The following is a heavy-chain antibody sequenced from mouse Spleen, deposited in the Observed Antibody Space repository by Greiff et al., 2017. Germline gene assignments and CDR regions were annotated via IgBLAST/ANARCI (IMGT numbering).Heavy chain of an antibody. CDR1: GYTFTSYW. V-gene: IGHV1-55*01. D-gene: IGHD1-1*01. CDR3: ARPYYGTGWFAY. J-gene: IGHJ3*01. Sequence: QVQLQQSGAELVKPGASVTMSCKASGYTFTSYWITWVKQRPGQGLEWIGDIYPGSGSTNYNEKFKSKATLTVDTSSSTAYMQLSSLTSEDSAVYYCARPYYGTGWFAYWGQGTLVTVSA. CDR2: IYPGSGST.